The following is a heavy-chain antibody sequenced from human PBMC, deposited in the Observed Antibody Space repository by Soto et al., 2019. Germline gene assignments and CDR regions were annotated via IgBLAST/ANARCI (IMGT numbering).Heavy chain of an antibody. CDR1: IFTFRNYG. Sequence: PGGSLRLSCAASIFTFRNYGMHWVRQAPGKGLEWVAVIWYDGSNTYYADSVKGRFTISRDSSRTTVYLQMNSLRPDDTAVYSCATWHLQEHAYDIWGQGTMVTVSS. D-gene: IGHD1-1*01. V-gene: IGHV3-33*03. CDR2: IWYDGSNT. J-gene: IGHJ3*02. CDR3: ATWHLQEHAYDI.